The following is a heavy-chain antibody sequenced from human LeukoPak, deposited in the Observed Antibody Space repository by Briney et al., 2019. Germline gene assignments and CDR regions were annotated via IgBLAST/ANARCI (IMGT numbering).Heavy chain of an antibody. Sequence: SETLSLTCAVYGGSFSGYYWSWLRQPPGKGLEWIGEINHSGSTNYNPSLKSRVTISVDTSKNQFSLKLSSVTAADTAVYYCARVGRWFGELVGYYYYYGMDVWGKGTTVTVSS. J-gene: IGHJ6*04. V-gene: IGHV4-34*01. CDR3: ARVGRWFGELVGYYYYYGMDV. CDR1: GGSFSGYY. CDR2: INHSGST. D-gene: IGHD3-10*01.